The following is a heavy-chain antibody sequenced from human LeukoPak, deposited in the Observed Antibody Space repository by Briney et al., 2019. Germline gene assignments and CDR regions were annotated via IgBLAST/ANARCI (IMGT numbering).Heavy chain of an antibody. V-gene: IGHV4-39*01. CDR1: GGSISSSSYY. Sequence: KASETLSLTCTVSGGSISSSSYYWGWVRQPPGKGLEWIGSIYYSGSTYYNPSLKSRVTISVDTSKNQFSLKLSSVTAADTAVYYCARSRWLRQFDYWGQGTLVTVSS. CDR2: IYYSGST. J-gene: IGHJ4*02. CDR3: ARSRWLRQFDY. D-gene: IGHD5-24*01.